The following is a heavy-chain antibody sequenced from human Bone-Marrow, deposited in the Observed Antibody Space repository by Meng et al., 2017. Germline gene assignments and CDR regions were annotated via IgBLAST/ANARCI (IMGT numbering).Heavy chain of an antibody. Sequence: GQLVQFGVEVEKPGASVKVSCEASGYPLSSDGFSWVRQAPGQGLEWMGWINAYNGNTDYAQKFQGRVTMTTDTSTSTAYMELRSLRSDDTAVYYCATRGNPYLNCWGQGTLVTVSS. CDR2: INAYNGNT. V-gene: IGHV1-18*01. CDR1: GYPLSSDG. CDR3: ATRGNPYLNC. J-gene: IGHJ4*02.